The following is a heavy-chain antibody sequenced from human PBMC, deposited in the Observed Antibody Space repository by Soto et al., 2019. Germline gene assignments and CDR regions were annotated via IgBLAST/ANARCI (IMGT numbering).Heavy chain of an antibody. J-gene: IGHJ6*02. CDR2: INHSGST. CDR3: ASPSVGGSYWGYYYGMDV. D-gene: IGHD1-26*01. Sequence: SETLSLTCAVYGGSFSGYYWSWIRQPPGKGLEWIGEINHSGSTNYNPSLKSRVTISVDTSKNQFSLKLSSVTAADTAVYYCASPSVGGSYWGYYYGMDVWGQGTTVTVSS. V-gene: IGHV4-34*01. CDR1: GGSFSGYY.